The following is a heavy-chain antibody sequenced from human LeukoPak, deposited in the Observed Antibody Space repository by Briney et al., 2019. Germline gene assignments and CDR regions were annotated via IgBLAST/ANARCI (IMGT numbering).Heavy chain of an antibody. CDR1: GFTLSSYG. J-gene: IGHJ6*04. D-gene: IGHD2-15*01. V-gene: IGHV3-33*01. CDR2: IWYDGSNK. CDR3: ARDRGCSGGSCYSNYYYYGMDV. Sequence: GRSLRLSCAASGFTLSSYGMHWVRQAPGKGLEWVAVIWYDGSNKYYADSVKGRFTISRDNSKNTLYLQMNSLRAEDTAVYYCARDRGCSGGSCYSNYYYYGMDVWGKGTTVTVSS.